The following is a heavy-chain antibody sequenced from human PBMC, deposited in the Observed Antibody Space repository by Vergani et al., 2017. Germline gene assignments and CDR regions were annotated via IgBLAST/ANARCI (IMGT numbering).Heavy chain of an antibody. J-gene: IGHJ3*02. Sequence: QVQLVESGGGVVQPGRSLRLSCAASGFTFSSYVMHWVRQAPGKGLEWVAVILYDGSNKYVADSVRGRFTISRDNSKNTLYLQMNSLRAEDTAVYYCTRALYDFWSGYYSRDAFDIWGQGTMVTVSS. CDR1: GFTFSSYV. CDR2: ILYDGSNK. D-gene: IGHD3-3*01. CDR3: TRALYDFWSGYYSRDAFDI. V-gene: IGHV3-33*01.